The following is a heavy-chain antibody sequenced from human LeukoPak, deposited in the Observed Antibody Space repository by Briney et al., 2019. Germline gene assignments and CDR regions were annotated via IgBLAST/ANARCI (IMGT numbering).Heavy chain of an antibody. D-gene: IGHD2-2*01. J-gene: IGHJ4*02. CDR2: IYYSGST. Sequence: PSETLSLTCTVSGGSISSYYWSWIRQPPGKGLEWIGYIYYSGSTNYNPSLKSRVTISVDTSKNQFSLMLSSVTAADTAVYYCARVGVPTAFDYWGQGTLVTVSS. V-gene: IGHV4-59*01. CDR1: GGSISSYY. CDR3: ARVGVPTAFDY.